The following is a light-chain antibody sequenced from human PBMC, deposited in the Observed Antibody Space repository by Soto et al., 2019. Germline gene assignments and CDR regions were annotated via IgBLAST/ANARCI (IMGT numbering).Light chain of an antibody. CDR3: QSFDNSLNGVV. CDR2: TNN. J-gene: IGLJ3*02. CDR1: SSNIGAVYD. V-gene: IGLV1-40*01. Sequence: QAVVTQPPSVSVAPGQRVTISCTGSSSNIGAVYDVHWYQRFPGTAPKLLIYTNNNRPSGVPDRFSASKSDTSASLAITGLQPEDEADYYCQSFDNSLNGVVFGGGTKLTVL.